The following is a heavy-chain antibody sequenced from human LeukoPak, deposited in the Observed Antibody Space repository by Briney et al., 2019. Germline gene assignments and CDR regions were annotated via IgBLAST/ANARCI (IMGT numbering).Heavy chain of an antibody. D-gene: IGHD4-17*01. CDR2: INPNSGGT. J-gene: IGHJ4*02. CDR3: ARVSDCGDYVSGCEY. Sequence: ASVKVSCKASGYTFTGYYMHWVRQAPGQGLEWMGWINPNSGGTNYAQKLQGRVTMTRDTSLSTAYLELSRLRSDDTGVYYCARVSDCGDYVSGCEYWAQGTLVSVSS. CDR1: GYTFTGYY. V-gene: IGHV1-2*02.